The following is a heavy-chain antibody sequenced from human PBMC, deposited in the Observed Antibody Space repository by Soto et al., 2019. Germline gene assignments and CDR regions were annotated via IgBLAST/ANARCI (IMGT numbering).Heavy chain of an antibody. CDR2: ISYDGSNK. V-gene: IGHV3-30-3*01. CDR1: GFTFRSYA. J-gene: IGHJ6*02. D-gene: IGHD5-18*01. CDR3: ARDGIQLWWGDYYYYGMDV. Sequence: ESGGGVVQPGRSLRLSCAASGFTFRSYAMHWVRQAPGKGLEWVAVISYDGSNKYYADSVKGRFTISRDNSKNTLYLQMNSLRAEDTAVYYCARDGIQLWWGDYYYYGMDVWGQGTTVTVSS.